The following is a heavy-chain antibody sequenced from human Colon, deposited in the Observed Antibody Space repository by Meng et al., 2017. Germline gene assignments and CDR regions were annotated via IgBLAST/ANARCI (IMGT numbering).Heavy chain of an antibody. V-gene: IGHV3-21*01. CDR1: GFGFSSYS. CDR2: ISSSSS. D-gene: IGHD2-15*01. J-gene: IGHJ4*02. Sequence: EVQLGEYGGGLVKPGGALRLSCAASGFGFSSYSMHWVRQFQGKGWEWVSSISSSSSYEDSVKGRFTISRDNAKNSLYLQMNSLRAEDTAVYYCARGRVVVVASPSDYWGQGTLVTVSS. CDR3: ARGRVVVVASPSDY.